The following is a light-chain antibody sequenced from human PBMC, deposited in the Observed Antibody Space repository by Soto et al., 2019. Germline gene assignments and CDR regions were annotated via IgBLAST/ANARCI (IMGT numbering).Light chain of an antibody. Sequence: QSVLTQPPSASGSPGQSVTISCTGTSSDVGLYDYVSWYQQHPGKVPKLLTYEVTQRPSGVPDRFSGSKSGNTASLTVSGLQAEDEADYYCSSYGGSSNYVFGTGTKVTVL. CDR1: SSDVGLYDY. V-gene: IGLV2-8*01. CDR2: EVT. CDR3: SSYGGSSNYV. J-gene: IGLJ1*01.